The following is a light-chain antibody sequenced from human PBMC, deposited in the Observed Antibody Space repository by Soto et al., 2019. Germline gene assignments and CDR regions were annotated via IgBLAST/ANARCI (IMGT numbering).Light chain of an antibody. CDR2: EVN. CDR3: SSYTITSTLVI. CDR1: SGDVGSYKY. Sequence: QSALTQPAAVSGSPGQSISVSCTGSSGDVGSYKYVSWYQQHPGKAPKLIIYEVNKRPSGVSDRFSGYKSGNTASLTISGHQAEDEADYYCSSYTITSTLVIFGGGTKLTVL. J-gene: IGLJ2*01. V-gene: IGLV2-14*01.